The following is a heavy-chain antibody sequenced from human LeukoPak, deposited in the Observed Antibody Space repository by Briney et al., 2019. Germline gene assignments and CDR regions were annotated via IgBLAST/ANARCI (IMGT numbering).Heavy chain of an antibody. CDR3: VRDRRDGKNLAYHFDF. V-gene: IGHV3-30-3*01. CDR2: MSYDGASE. D-gene: IGHD5-24*01. CDR1: GFTFSDCD. Sequence: GGSLRLSCTASGFTFSDCDMNWFRQAPGKGLEWVAVMSYDGASEYYADSVRGRFTISRDHSQNMLHLQMNSLRDEDTALYYCVRDRRDGKNLAYHFDFWGQGTLVTVSS. J-gene: IGHJ4*02.